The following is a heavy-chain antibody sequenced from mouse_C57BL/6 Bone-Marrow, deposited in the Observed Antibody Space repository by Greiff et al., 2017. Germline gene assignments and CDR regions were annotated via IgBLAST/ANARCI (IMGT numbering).Heavy chain of an antibody. CDR3: TRDIWLPHWYFDV. CDR2: ISSGGDYI. D-gene: IGHD2-2*01. J-gene: IGHJ1*03. Sequence: EVQVVESGEGLVKPGGSLKLSCAASGFTFSSYAMSWVRQTPEKRLEWVAYISSGGDYIYYSNNVKGRFTISRDNARNTLYLQMSSLKSEDTAMYYCTRDIWLPHWYFDVWGTGTTVTVSS. CDR1: GFTFSSYA. V-gene: IGHV5-9-1*02.